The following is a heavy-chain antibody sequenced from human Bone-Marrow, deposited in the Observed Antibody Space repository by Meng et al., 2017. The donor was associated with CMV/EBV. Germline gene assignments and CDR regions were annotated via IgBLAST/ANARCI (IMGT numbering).Heavy chain of an antibody. CDR3: ARVLVPAAVDY. V-gene: IGHV3-66*02. D-gene: IGHD2-2*01. CDR1: GFTVSSNY. J-gene: IGHJ4*02. CDR2: IYSGGST. Sequence: GGSLRLSCAASGFTVSSNYMSWVRQAPGKGLEWVSVIYSGGSTYYTDSVKGRFTISRDNSKNTLYLQMNSLRAEDTAVYYCARVLVPAAVDYWGQGTLVTVSS.